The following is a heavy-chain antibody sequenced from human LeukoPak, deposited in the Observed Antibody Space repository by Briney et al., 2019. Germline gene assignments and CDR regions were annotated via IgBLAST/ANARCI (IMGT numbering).Heavy chain of an antibody. CDR1: GYSFTSYW. CDR3: ARHGKLRASRNWFDP. V-gene: IGHV5-51*01. CDR2: IYPDDFDT. J-gene: IGHJ5*02. D-gene: IGHD1-26*01. Sequence: PGESLKISCKASGYSFTSYWIAWVRQMPGKGLEWMGVIYPDDFDTRYSPSFQGQVTISAGKSISTAFLQWSSLKASDTAIYYCARHGKLRASRNWFDPWGQGTLVTVSS.